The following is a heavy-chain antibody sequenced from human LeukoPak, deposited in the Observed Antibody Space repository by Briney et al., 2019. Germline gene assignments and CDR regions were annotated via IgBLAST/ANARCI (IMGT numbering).Heavy chain of an antibody. CDR1: GFTFSYYS. V-gene: IGHV3-21*04. Sequence: GGSLRLSCAASGFTFSYYSMNWVRQAPGKGLEWVSSISGSRSYIYYADSVKGRFTISRDNAKNALYLQMSSLRAEDTAVYYCAIGKLAYMDVWGKGTTVTVSS. D-gene: IGHD6-13*01. CDR3: AIGKLAYMDV. J-gene: IGHJ6*03. CDR2: ISGSRSYI.